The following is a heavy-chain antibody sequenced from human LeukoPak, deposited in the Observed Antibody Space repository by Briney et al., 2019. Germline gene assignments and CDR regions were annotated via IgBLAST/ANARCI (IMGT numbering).Heavy chain of an antibody. Sequence: SETLSLTCTVSGGSISSYYWSWIRQPPGKGLEWIGYIYYSGSTNYDPSLKSRVTISVDTSKNQFSLKLSSVTAADTAVYYCVTIEERIASWGQGTLVTVSS. CDR1: GGSISSYY. CDR2: IYYSGST. CDR3: VTIEERIAS. V-gene: IGHV4-59*01. J-gene: IGHJ5*02. D-gene: IGHD3-3*02.